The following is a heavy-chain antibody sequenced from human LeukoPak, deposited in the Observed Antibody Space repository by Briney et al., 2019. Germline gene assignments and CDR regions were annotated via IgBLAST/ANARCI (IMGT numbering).Heavy chain of an antibody. CDR1: GYSLGSDNF. CDR2: IYHSGST. J-gene: IGHJ5*02. V-gene: IGHV4-38-2*02. CDR3: ARMFRSSWYINWFDP. Sequence: SETLSLTCTVSGYSLGSDNFWGWIPQPPGKELEWIGSIYHSGSTSYNPSLKSRLTISVDTSKNQFSLKLNFVTAADTAMYYCARMFRSSWYINWFDPWGQGTLVTVSS. D-gene: IGHD6-13*01.